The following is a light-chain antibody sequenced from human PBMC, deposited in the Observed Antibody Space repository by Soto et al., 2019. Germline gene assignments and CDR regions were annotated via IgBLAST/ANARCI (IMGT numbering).Light chain of an antibody. CDR2: DAS. J-gene: IGKJ4*01. V-gene: IGKV1-33*01. Sequence: DIQMTQSPSSLSASVGDRVTITCQASQDITDYLNWYQQKPGKAPRLLIYDASNLETGVPPRFSGSGSGTDFTFTISSLHPEDIATYYCQQYEALVLSFGGGTKVEIK. CDR1: QDITDY. CDR3: QQYEALVLS.